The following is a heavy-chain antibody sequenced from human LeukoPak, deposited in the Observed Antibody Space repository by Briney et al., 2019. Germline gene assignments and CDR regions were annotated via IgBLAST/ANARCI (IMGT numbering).Heavy chain of an antibody. CDR3: GRDALVGYFSYYYMDV. D-gene: IGHD2-15*01. Sequence: SETLSLTCAVYGGSFSSHYWTWIRQSPVKGLEWIGDISNSGSTSYNPSLKSRVTISIDTSKNQFSLKLSSVTAADTAVYYCGRDALVGYFSYYYMDVWGKGTTVTVSS. CDR2: ISNSGST. V-gene: IGHV4-59*11. J-gene: IGHJ6*03. CDR1: GGSFSSHY.